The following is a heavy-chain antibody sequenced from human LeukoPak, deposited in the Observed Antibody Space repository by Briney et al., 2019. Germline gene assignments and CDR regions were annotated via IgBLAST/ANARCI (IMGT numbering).Heavy chain of an antibody. D-gene: IGHD6-19*01. CDR2: IYYSGST. CDR3: ARHVRAVAGIDY. J-gene: IGHJ4*02. V-gene: IGHV4-39*01. Sequence: SETLSLTCTVSGGSISGGAYYWNWIRQPPGKGLEWIGSIYYSGSTYYNPSLKSRVTISVDTSKNQFSLKLSSVTAADTAVYYCARHVRAVAGIDYWGQGTLVTVSS. CDR1: GGSISGGAYY.